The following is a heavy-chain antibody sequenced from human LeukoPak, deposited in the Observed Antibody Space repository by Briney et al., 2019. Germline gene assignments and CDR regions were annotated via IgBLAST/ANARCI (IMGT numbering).Heavy chain of an antibody. CDR2: IYYSGST. D-gene: IGHD4-23*01. Sequence: PSETLSLTCTVSGGSISNYYWSWIRQPPGKGLEWVGYIYYSGSTNYNPSLKSRVTISVDTSKNQFSLKLSSVTAADTAVYYCARGDYGGNTYYYYYYMDVWGKGTTVTISS. J-gene: IGHJ6*03. CDR1: GGSISNYY. V-gene: IGHV4-59*01. CDR3: ARGDYGGNTYYYYYYMDV.